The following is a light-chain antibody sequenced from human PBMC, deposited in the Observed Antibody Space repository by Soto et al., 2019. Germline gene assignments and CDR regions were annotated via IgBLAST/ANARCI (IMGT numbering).Light chain of an antibody. J-gene: IGLJ2*01. CDR2: EVS. V-gene: IGLV2-14*01. Sequence: QSALTQPASVSGSPGQPITISCTGTSSDVGKYNYVSWYQQHPGKAPKLVIDEVSYRPSGVSNRFSGSKSGNTASLTISGLHSEDEADYFCSSYIGFTTFSTVLFGGGTKLTVL. CDR3: SSYIGFTTFSTVL. CDR1: SSDVGKYNY.